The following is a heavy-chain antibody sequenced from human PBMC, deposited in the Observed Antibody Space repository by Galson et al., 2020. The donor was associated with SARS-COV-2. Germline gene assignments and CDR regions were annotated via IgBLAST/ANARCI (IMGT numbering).Heavy chain of an antibody. J-gene: IGHJ4*02. CDR3: ARGAVPENDY. D-gene: IGHD4-17*01. Sequence: ESGPTLVKPTQTLTLTCTFSGFSPSTSGMCVSWIRQPPGKAMEWLARIDWADDKYYSTSLKTRLTISKDTSKNQVVLTMTNMDPVDTATYYCARGAVPENDYWGQGTLVTVSS. V-gene: IGHV2-70*11. CDR1: GFSPSTSGMC. CDR2: IDWADDK.